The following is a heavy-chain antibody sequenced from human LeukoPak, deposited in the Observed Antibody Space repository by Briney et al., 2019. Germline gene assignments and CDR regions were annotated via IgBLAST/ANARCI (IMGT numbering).Heavy chain of an antibody. CDR1: GFTVSSTY. D-gene: IGHD3-16*01. CDR2: ISGSGGST. J-gene: IGHJ4*02. V-gene: IGHV3-23*01. CDR3: AKNWGKFDY. Sequence: PGRSLRLSCAASGFTVSSTYMSWVRQAPGKGLEWVSAISGSGGSTYYADSVKGRFTISRDNSKNTLYLQMNSLRAEDTAVYYCAKNWGKFDYWGQGTLVTVSS.